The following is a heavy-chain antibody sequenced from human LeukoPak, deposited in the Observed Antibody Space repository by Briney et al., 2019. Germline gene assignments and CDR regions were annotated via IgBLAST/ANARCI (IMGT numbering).Heavy chain of an antibody. J-gene: IGHJ4*02. D-gene: IGHD5-24*01. CDR3: AHSRDGYNYFVGDF. V-gene: IGHV2-5*02. CDR2: IYWDDDK. CDR1: GFSLSSSGVG. Sequence: SGPTLVNPTQILTLTCTFSGFSLSSSGVGVGWIRQPPGKALEWLALIYWDDDKRYSPSLKSRLTTTKDTSKNQVVLTMSNMDPVDTATYYCAHSRDGYNYFVGDFWGQGTLVTVSS.